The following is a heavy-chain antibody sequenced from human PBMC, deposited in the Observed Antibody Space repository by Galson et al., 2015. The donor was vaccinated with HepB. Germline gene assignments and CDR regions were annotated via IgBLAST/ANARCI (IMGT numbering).Heavy chain of an antibody. D-gene: IGHD2/OR15-2a*01. CDR2: ISSSGYI. Sequence: SLRLSCAASGFTFTSYTMNWVRQAPGKGLEWVSSISSSGYIYFADSLKDRFTISRDNAKSSVYLQMNSLRSEDTAVYYCARGVGSMPLGGNWFDPWGQGTLVTVSS. CDR1: GFTFTSYT. V-gene: IGHV3-21*04. CDR3: ARGVGSMPLGGNWFDP. J-gene: IGHJ5*02.